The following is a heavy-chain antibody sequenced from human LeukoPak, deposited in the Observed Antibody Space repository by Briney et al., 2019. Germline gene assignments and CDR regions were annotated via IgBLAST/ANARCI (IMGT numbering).Heavy chain of an antibody. CDR1: GYTFTNYG. Sequence: ASVKVSCKASGYTFTNYGINWVRQAPGQGLEWMGWISGYNGNTNYAQKLQGRVTMTTDTSTSTAYMELSSLRSEDTAVYYCAAVKTYYYDTSGYYFPLNAFDIWGQGTMVTVSS. D-gene: IGHD3-22*01. J-gene: IGHJ3*02. V-gene: IGHV1-18*01. CDR3: AAVKTYYYDTSGYYFPLNAFDI. CDR2: ISGYNGNT.